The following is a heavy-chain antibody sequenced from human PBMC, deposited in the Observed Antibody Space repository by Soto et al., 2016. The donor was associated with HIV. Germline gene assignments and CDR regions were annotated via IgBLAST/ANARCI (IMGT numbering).Heavy chain of an antibody. V-gene: IGHV3-20*04. CDR3: ARASQEGYNWNNNYNYYYYMDV. CDR2: TNWNGGST. J-gene: IGHJ6*03. Sequence: EVQLVESGGGVVRPGGPVRLSCAASGFTFDDYGMSWVRQAPGKGLEWVSGTNWNGGSTGYAHSVKGRFTISRDNAKNSLYLQMNSLRGEDTALYYCARASQEGYNWNNNYNYYYYMDVWGKGTTVTVSS. D-gene: IGHD1-20*01. CDR1: GFTFDDYG.